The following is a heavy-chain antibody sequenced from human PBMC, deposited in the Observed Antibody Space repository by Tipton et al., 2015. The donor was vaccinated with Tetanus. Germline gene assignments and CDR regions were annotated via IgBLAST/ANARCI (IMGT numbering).Heavy chain of an antibody. CDR1: RGPISSYY. D-gene: IGHD6-13*01. CDR2: ISNGNP. Sequence: TLSLTCSVSRGPISSYYWSWIRQPAGKGLEWIGHISNGNPDYTPSLKNRVTLSVDTSKRQFSLKLNSVTAADTAVYYCARGWGSSWYYFDYWGQGILVTVSS. CDR3: ARGWGSSWYYFDY. J-gene: IGHJ4*02. V-gene: IGHV4-4*07.